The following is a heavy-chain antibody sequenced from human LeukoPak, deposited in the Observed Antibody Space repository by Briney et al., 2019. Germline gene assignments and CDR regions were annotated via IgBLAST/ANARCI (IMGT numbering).Heavy chain of an antibody. J-gene: IGHJ4*02. V-gene: IGHV3-23*01. D-gene: IGHD6-13*01. CDR1: GFTFSSYA. CDR3: AKAIAAAGTFDY. CDR2: ISGSGGST. Sequence: GGSLRLSCAASGFTFSSYAMSWVRPAPGKGLGWVSAISGSGGSTYYADSVKGRFTISRDNSKNTLYLQMNSLRAEDTAVYYCAKAIAAAGTFDYWGQGTLATVSS.